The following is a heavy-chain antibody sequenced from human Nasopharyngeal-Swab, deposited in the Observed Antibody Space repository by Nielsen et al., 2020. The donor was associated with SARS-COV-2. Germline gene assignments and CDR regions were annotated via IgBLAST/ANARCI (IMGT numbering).Heavy chain of an antibody. CDR1: GFTFSDYY. CDR2: ISTSGRST. D-gene: IGHD1-26*01. V-gene: IGHV3-11*04. Sequence: GESLKISCAASGFTFSDYYMAWVRQAPGKGLEWLSYISTSGRSTDYADSVKGRFTISRDNSKNTLYLQMNSLRAEDTAVYYCARPASGSYSYYFDYWGQGTLVTVSS. CDR3: ARPASGSYSYYFDY. J-gene: IGHJ4*02.